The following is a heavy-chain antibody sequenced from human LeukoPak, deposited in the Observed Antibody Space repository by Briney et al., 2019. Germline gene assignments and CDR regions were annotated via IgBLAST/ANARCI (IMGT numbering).Heavy chain of an antibody. V-gene: IGHV1-2*02. CDR3: LRNHVVLQWFGEGGFDP. CDR2: FNPDNGGT. D-gene: IGHD3-10*01. Sequence: GESLKVSCKTSGYTFTDYYVHWVRQAPGQGLEWVGWFNPDNGGTNSVQKFQGRVTMTGDTSMRTAYMELSRLTSDDTAIYYCLRNHVVLQWFGEGGFDPWGQGTLVTVSS. CDR1: GYTFTDYY. J-gene: IGHJ5*02.